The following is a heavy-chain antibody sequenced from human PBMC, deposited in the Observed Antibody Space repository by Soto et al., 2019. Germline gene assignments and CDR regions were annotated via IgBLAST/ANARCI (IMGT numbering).Heavy chain of an antibody. V-gene: IGHV4-31*03. D-gene: IGHD5-18*01. J-gene: IGHJ4*02. Sequence: KTSETLSLTCTVSGGSISSGGYYWSWIRQHPGKGLEWIGYIYYSGSTYYNPSLKSRVTISVDTSKNQFSLKLSSVTAADTAVYYCARVVTSVRAFDYWGQGTLVTVSS. CDR2: IYYSGST. CDR1: GGSISSGGYY. CDR3: ARVVTSVRAFDY.